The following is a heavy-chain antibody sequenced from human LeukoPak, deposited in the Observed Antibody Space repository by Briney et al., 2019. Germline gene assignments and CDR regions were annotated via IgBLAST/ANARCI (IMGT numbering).Heavy chain of an antibody. CDR3: ARARRATGYFDY. D-gene: IGHD2-8*02. CDR2: INHSGST. CDR1: GFTFSSYA. J-gene: IGHJ4*02. Sequence: GSLRLSCAASGFTFSSYAMSWIRQPPGKGLEWIGEINHSGSTNYNPSLKSRVTISVDTSKNQFSLKLSSVTAADTAVYYCARARRATGYFDYWGQGTLVTVSS. V-gene: IGHV4-34*01.